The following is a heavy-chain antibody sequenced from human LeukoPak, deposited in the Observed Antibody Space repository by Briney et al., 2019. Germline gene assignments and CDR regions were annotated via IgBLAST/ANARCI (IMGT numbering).Heavy chain of an antibody. V-gene: IGHV3-74*01. Sequence: GGSMRLSCAASGFTFSSYWMNWVRQAPGKGLVWVSRIASDGSSTTYADSVKGRFSISRDNAKNTLYLQMNSLRVEDTAVYYCARGRPHGNDYWGQGTLVTVSS. J-gene: IGHJ4*02. D-gene: IGHD4-23*01. CDR3: ARGRPHGNDY. CDR1: GFTFSSYW. CDR2: IASDGSST.